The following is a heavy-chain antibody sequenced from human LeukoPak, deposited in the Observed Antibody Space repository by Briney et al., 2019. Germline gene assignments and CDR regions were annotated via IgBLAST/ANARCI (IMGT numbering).Heavy chain of an antibody. V-gene: IGHV3-23*01. CDR3: ARESRDGYNYGDY. Sequence: GGSLRHSCAASGFTFSSYAMSWVRQAPGMGLEWVSGIYNSGATYYADSVKGRSTISRDNSKNTLYLQMNSLRAEDTAVYYCARESRDGYNYGDYWGQGTLVTVSS. CDR2: IYNSGAT. CDR1: GFTFSSYA. D-gene: IGHD5-24*01. J-gene: IGHJ4*02.